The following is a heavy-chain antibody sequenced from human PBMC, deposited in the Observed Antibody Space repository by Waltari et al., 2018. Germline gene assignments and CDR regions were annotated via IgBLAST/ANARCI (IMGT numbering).Heavy chain of an antibody. V-gene: IGHV1-69*13. CDR2: IIPRFNTP. D-gene: IGHD6-6*01. CDR1: GGTFNSFA. CDR3: ATRIPSDHSGSFYYYGMDV. J-gene: IGHJ6*02. Sequence: QLVQSGAEVKKPGSSVIVSCKASGGTFNSFALSSVRHAPGQGLEWMGGIIPRFNTPTYARKFQGRLTVTADESTSTAYMELNSLRSEDSALYYCATRIPSDHSGSFYYYGMDVWGQGTTVTVSS.